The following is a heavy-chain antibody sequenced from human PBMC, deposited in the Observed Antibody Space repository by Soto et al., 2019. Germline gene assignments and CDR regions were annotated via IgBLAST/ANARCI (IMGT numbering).Heavy chain of an antibody. CDR1: GYSFTSHG. Sequence: QVQLVQSGAEVKKPGASVKVSCKASGYSFTSHGIIWVRQAPGQGLEWMGWISANSGDTNYAQKLQGRVTVTTDTSTSTAYLELRSLRSEDTAVYYCPRMVPGSNSDYYPYIYVWRKGTTVTVSS. J-gene: IGHJ6*03. D-gene: IGHD3-10*01. V-gene: IGHV1-18*01. CDR3: PRMVPGSNSDYYPYIYV. CDR2: ISANSGDT.